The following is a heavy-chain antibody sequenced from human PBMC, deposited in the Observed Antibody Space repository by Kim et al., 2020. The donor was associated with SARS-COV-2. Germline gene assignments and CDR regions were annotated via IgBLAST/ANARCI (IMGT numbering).Heavy chain of an antibody. V-gene: IGHV5-51*01. J-gene: IGHJ5*02. D-gene: IGHD2-21*02. CDR3: AKRCGGDCYSGFDP. Sequence: SPSFQGQVTISAAKSISTAYLQWSSLKASDTAMYYCAKRCGGDCYSGFDPWGQGTLVTVSS.